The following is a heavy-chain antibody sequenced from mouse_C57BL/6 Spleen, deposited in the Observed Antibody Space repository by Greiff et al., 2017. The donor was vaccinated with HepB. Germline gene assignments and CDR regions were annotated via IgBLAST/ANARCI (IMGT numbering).Heavy chain of an antibody. D-gene: IGHD1-1*01. CDR1: GYSITSGYY. J-gene: IGHJ2*01. V-gene: IGHV3-6*01. CDR2: ISYDGSN. Sequence: EVKLMESGPGLVKPSQSLSLTCSVTGYSITSGYYWNWIRQFPGNKLEWMGYISYDGSNNYNPSLKNRISITRDTSKNQFFLKLNSVTTEDTATYYCARGSTVVATVDYWGQGTTLTVSS. CDR3: ARGSTVVATVDY.